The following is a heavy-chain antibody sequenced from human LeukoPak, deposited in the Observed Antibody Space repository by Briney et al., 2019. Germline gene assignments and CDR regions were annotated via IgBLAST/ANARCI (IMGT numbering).Heavy chain of an antibody. CDR2: IYTSGST. D-gene: IGHD3-3*01. CDR1: GGSISSGSYY. CDR3: ARGQVASVTIFGVVTYWFDP. V-gene: IGHV4-61*02. Sequence: PSQTLSLTCTVSGGSISSGSYYLSWIRHPAGKGLEWIGRIYTSGSTNYNPSLKSRVTISVGTSKNQFSLKLSSVTAADTAVYYCARGQVASVTIFGVVTYWFDPWGQGTLVTVSS. J-gene: IGHJ5*02.